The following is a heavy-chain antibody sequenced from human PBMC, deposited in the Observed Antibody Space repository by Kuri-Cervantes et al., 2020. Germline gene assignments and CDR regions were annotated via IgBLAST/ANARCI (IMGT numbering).Heavy chain of an antibody. Sequence: ASVKVSCKASGYTFSSYGITWLRQAPGRGLEWMGWISAYNGNTNYAQKLQGRVTMTTDESTSTAYMELSSLRSEDTAVYYCARVLRYCDSSGYYDYWGQGTLVTVSS. V-gene: IGHV1-18*01. CDR2: ISAYNGNT. D-gene: IGHD3-22*01. J-gene: IGHJ4*02. CDR1: GYTFSSYG. CDR3: ARVLRYCDSSGYYDY.